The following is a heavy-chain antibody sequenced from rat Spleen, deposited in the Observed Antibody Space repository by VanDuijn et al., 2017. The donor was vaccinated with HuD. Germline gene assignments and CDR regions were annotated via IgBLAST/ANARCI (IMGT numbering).Heavy chain of an antibody. J-gene: IGHJ2*01. D-gene: IGHD3-2*01. Sequence: EVQLVESGGGLVQPGRSLKLSCAASGFTFSDYAMAWVRQAPAKGLEWIASISTGGGNTNYRDSVKGRFTISRDNAKSTLYLQMNSLRSEDTATYSCARTSGGYFDYWGQGVVVTVSS. CDR3: ARTSGGYFDY. V-gene: IGHV5S23*01. CDR1: GFTFSDYA. CDR2: ISTGGGNT.